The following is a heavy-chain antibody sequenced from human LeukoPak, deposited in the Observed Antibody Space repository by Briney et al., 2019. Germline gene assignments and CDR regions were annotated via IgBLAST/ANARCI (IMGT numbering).Heavy chain of an antibody. CDR3: ARRSGYSSSWYDY. CDR1: GYIFTSYW. CDR2: IFPRDSNT. D-gene: IGHD6-13*01. V-gene: IGHV5-51*01. J-gene: IGHJ4*02. Sequence: GESLKISCNGSGYIFTSYWIGWVRQMPGKGLGWMAIIFPRDSNTKYSPSFQGQVTISADKSISTAYLQWSSLKASDTAMYYCARRSGYSSSWYDYWGQGTLVTVSS.